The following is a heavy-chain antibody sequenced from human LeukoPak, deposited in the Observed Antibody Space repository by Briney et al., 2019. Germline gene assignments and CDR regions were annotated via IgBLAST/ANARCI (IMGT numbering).Heavy chain of an antibody. Sequence: GGSLRLSCAASGFTFSTNWMGWVRQAPGKELEWVASITPAGSEKYYGNSMKGRFTISRDNAKNSLFLQMNSLRADDTGVYFCVSGGDSGYWGQGTLVTVSS. CDR2: ITPAGSEK. D-gene: IGHD2-21*02. V-gene: IGHV3-7*03. CDR1: GFTFSTNW. J-gene: IGHJ4*02. CDR3: VSGGDSGY.